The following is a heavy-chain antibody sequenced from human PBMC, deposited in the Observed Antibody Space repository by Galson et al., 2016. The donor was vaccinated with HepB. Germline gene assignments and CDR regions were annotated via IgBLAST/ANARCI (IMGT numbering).Heavy chain of an antibody. Sequence: ETLSLTCSVSGGSMSGYYWTWIRQPPGKGLEWIGHMYHSGSTNYKPSNYNPSLKSRVSISVDMSKNHFSLEVSSWTAADTAVYYCARARPGGYPYVFIDFWGQGTRVTVSS. V-gene: IGHV4-59*01. D-gene: IGHD5-18*01. CDR1: GGSMSGYY. CDR3: ARARPGGYPYVFIDF. J-gene: IGHJ4*02. CDR2: MYHSGSTNYKPS.